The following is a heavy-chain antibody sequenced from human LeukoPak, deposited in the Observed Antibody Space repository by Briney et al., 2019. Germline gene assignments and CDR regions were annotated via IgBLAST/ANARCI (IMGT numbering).Heavy chain of an antibody. J-gene: IGHJ5*02. V-gene: IGHV3-21*01. CDR1: GFTFSSYE. Sequence: GGSLRLSCAASGFTFSSYEMNWVRQAPGKGLEWVSSISSSSSYIYYADSVKGRFTISRDNAKNSLYLQMNSLRAEDTAVYYCARLNWNDVWFDPWGQGTLVTVSS. CDR3: ARLNWNDVWFDP. D-gene: IGHD1-20*01. CDR2: ISSSSSYI.